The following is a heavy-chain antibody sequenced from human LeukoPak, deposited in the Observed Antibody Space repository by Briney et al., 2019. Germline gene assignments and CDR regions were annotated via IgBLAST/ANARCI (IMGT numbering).Heavy chain of an antibody. J-gene: IGHJ4*02. CDR1: GGSISSSAYH. Sequence: SETLSLTCTVSGGSISSSAYHWAWTRQPPGKGLEWIGNIYYSGGTYYKPSLKSRITISLDTSKNQFSLRLSSVTAADTAVYYCARDGYTYGSFDYWGQGTLVTVSS. D-gene: IGHD5-18*01. CDR3: ARDGYTYGSFDY. V-gene: IGHV4-39*02. CDR2: IYYSGGT.